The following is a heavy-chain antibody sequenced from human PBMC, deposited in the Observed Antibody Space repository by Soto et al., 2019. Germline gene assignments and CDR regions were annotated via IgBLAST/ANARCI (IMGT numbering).Heavy chain of an antibody. CDR1: GYTFTSYG. J-gene: IGHJ4*02. Sequence: GVPVKVSCKASGYTFTSYGISWVRQAPGQGLEWMGWISAYNGNTNYAQKLQGRVTMTTDTSTSTAYMELRSLRSDDTAVYYCASCPTLSSTSCYAFFDYWGQGTLVTVSS. D-gene: IGHD2-2*01. CDR2: ISAYNGNT. CDR3: ASCPTLSSTSCYAFFDY. V-gene: IGHV1-18*01.